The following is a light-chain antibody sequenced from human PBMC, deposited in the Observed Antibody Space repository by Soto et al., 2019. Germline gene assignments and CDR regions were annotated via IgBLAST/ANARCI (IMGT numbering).Light chain of an antibody. CDR3: QHYNSYSEA. V-gene: IGKV1-9*01. CDR1: QSVNTY. CDR2: AAS. J-gene: IGKJ1*01. Sequence: DIQMTHSPSSLSSSGVYRVTITCRASQSVNTYLHWYQQKAGQAPKLLIYAASNLQSGVPSRFSGSGSGTEFTLTISSLQPDDFATYYCQHYNSYSEAFGQGTKVDI.